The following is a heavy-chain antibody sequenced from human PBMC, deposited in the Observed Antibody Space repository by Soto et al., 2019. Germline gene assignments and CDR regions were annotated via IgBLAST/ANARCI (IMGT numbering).Heavy chain of an antibody. CDR1: GFSLSTSGVG. CDR2: IYWDDDK. D-gene: IGHD4-17*01. J-gene: IGHJ4*02. Sequence: QITLKESGPTLVKPTQTLTLTCTFSGFSLSTSGVGVGWIRQPPGKALEWLALIYWDDDKRYSPSLKSRLTRTTXTSKNQVVLTMTNMDPVDTATYYCAHRQRTVYFDYWGQGTLVTVSS. CDR3: AHRQRTVYFDY. V-gene: IGHV2-5*02.